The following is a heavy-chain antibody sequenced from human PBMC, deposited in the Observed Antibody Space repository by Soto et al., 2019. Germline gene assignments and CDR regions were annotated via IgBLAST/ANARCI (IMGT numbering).Heavy chain of an antibody. Sequence: SETLSLTCTVSGGSISGHYWSWIRQPPGKGLQYIGYISYSGSTNYNPSLKSRVTISVDTSNNQFSLRLSSVTAADTAVYYCARDVGLQHDTGYYDFWSGKHNWFDPWGQGILVTVSS. J-gene: IGHJ5*02. CDR3: ARDVGLQHDTGYYDFWSGKHNWFDP. V-gene: IGHV4-59*11. D-gene: IGHD3-3*01. CDR2: ISYSGST. CDR1: GGSISGHY.